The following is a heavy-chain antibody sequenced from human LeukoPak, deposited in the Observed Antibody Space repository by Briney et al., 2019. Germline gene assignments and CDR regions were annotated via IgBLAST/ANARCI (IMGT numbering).Heavy chain of an antibody. D-gene: IGHD2-21*01. CDR2: IYHSGST. CDR3: AAYCGTSTCSEEGLDY. J-gene: IGHJ4*02. CDR1: GGSISSYY. Sequence: PSETLSLTCTVSGGSISSYYWSWIRQPPGKGLEWIGYIYHSGSTNYNPSLKSRVTMSVDTSKNQFSLKLSSVTAADTAVYYCAAYCGTSTCSEEGLDYWGQGTLVTVSS. V-gene: IGHV4-59*01.